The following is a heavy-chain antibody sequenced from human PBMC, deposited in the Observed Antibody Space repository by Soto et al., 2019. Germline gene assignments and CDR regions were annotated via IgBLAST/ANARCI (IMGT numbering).Heavy chain of an antibody. D-gene: IGHD3-9*01. Sequence: ASVKVSCKAFGYTFTSYAMHWVRQAPGQRLEWMGWINAGNGNTKYSQKFQGRVTITRDTSASTAYMELSSLRSEDTAVYYCAREGAGDILTGYYYYYYYMDVWGKGITVTVSS. CDR1: GYTFTSYA. J-gene: IGHJ6*03. CDR2: INAGNGNT. V-gene: IGHV1-3*01. CDR3: AREGAGDILTGYYYYYYYMDV.